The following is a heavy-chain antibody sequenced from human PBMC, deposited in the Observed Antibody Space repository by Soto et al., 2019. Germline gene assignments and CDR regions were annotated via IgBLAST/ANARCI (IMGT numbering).Heavy chain of an antibody. CDR1: GGSISSYN. Sequence: QVQLQESGPGLVKPSETLSLTCTVSGGSISSYNWSWIRQPPGKGLEWIGYIYYSGSTNYNPSLKSRVTISVDTSKNQFSLKLSSVTAADSAVYYCARRYCSGGSCYGDAFDISGQGTMVTVSS. CDR3: ARRYCSGGSCYGDAFDI. J-gene: IGHJ3*02. CDR2: IYYSGST. V-gene: IGHV4-59*08. D-gene: IGHD2-15*01.